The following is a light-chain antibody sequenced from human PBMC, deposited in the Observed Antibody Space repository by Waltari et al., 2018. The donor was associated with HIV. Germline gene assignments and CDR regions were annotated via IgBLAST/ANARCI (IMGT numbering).Light chain of an antibody. CDR1: SGAVGGYHF. Sequence: QSALTQPAPVSGSPGQSLTIPCTGTSGAVGGYHFLSWSQKHPGKAPKLIIYNVKSRPSGVSIRFSGSRSANTASLTISGLQAEDEADYFCSSYTSSGPRYVLFGGGTRLTVL. J-gene: IGLJ2*01. CDR2: NVK. V-gene: IGLV2-14*03. CDR3: SSYTSSGPRYVL.